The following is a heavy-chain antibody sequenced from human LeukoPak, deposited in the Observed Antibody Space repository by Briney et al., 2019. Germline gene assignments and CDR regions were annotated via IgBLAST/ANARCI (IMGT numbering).Heavy chain of an antibody. CDR3: ARHVTISGPYDASDI. D-gene: IGHD5-24*01. Sequence: SETLSLTCTVSGDSISSYDWSWIRQPPGKGLEGIGSIYYSGGTDYTPSLKGRFTISVDSSKNKFSLKLRSVTASDTAVYYCARHVTISGPYDASDIWGQGTMVTVSP. CDR1: GDSISSYD. J-gene: IGHJ3*02. V-gene: IGHV4-59*08. CDR2: IYYSGGT.